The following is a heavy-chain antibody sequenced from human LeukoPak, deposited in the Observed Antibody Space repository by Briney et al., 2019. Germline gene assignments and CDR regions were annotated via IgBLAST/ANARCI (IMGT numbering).Heavy chain of an antibody. CDR2: ISSGSSRI. D-gene: IGHD3-22*01. CDR3: ARDCGRSGYPHYYPYYYMDI. V-gene: IGHV3-48*02. J-gene: IGHJ6*03. Sequence: GGSLRLSCAASGFAFSSYSIHWVRQAPGKGLEWVSYISSGSSRIYYADSVKGRVTISRDNDKNSLYLQMNSLRDEDTAVYYCARDCGRSGYPHYYPYYYMDIWGTGTTVTV. CDR1: GFAFSSYS.